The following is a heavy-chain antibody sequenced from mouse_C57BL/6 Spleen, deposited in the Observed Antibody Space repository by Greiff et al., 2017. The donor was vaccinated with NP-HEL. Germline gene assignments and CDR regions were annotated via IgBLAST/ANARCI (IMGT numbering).Heavy chain of an antibody. Sequence: VQLQQPGAELVKPGASVKLSCTASGFTINDYYMHWVKQRPEQGLEWIGRIDPEDGETKYATKFQGKAPITADTSSNTAYMQLSSLTSEDTAVYYCARSRGSGIHFDYWGQGTTLTVSS. D-gene: IGHD3-2*02. CDR2: IDPEDGET. V-gene: IGHV14-2*01. CDR3: ARSRGSGIHFDY. J-gene: IGHJ2*01. CDR1: GFTINDYY.